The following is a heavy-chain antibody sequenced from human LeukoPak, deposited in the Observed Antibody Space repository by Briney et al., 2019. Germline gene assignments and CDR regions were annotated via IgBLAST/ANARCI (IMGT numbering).Heavy chain of an antibody. CDR1: GYSISSGYY. V-gene: IGHV4-38-2*02. D-gene: IGHD3-22*01. J-gene: IGHJ4*02. CDR2: IHHSGST. Sequence: PSETLSLTGTVSGYSISSGYYWGWIRQPPGKWLEWIGSIHHSGSTYYNPSLKTRVPISVDTSKDQFSLKLSSVTAADTAVYYCARSVPWYYDSSGYSYYFDYWGQGTLVTVSS. CDR3: ARSVPWYYDSSGYSYYFDY.